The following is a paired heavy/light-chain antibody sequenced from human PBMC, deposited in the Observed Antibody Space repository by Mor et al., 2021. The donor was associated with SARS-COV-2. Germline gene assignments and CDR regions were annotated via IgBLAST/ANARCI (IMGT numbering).Heavy chain of an antibody. Sequence: QVQLQESGPGLVSPSETLSLTCTVSTVSPGSISRYYWNWIRQPPGGGLEWVGSVFNSGSTNYNPSLKSRVTISLDTSKKQFSLRLTSVSAADTAIYYCARQPSPYDSIGWSWGQGALVTVSS. CDR1: TVSPGSISRYY. V-gene: IGHV4-59*08. CDR3: ARQPSPYDSIGWS. J-gene: IGHJ1*01. D-gene: IGHD6-19*01. CDR2: VFNSGST.
Light chain of an antibody. CDR2: AAS. CDR1: QGISNY. Sequence: DIQMTQSPSSLSASVGDRVTITCRASQGISNYLAWFQQKPGKAPKSLIYAASILQSGVPSKFSGSGSGTDFTLTISSLQPEDFATYYCQQYRSYPLTFGPGTRVDVK. V-gene: IGKV1-16*02. CDR3: QQYRSYPLT. J-gene: IGKJ3*01.